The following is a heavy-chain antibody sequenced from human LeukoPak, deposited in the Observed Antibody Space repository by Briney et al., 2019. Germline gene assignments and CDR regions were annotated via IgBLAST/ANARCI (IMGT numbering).Heavy chain of an antibody. D-gene: IGHD3-3*01. CDR2: ISAYNGNT. J-gene: IGHJ6*03. CDR1: GYTLTSYG. CDR3: ARVPVVGVVYYMDV. V-gene: IGHV1-18*01. Sequence: ASVKVSCKASGYTLTSYGISWVRQAPRQGLEWMGWISAYNGNTNYAQKLQGRDTMTTDTSTSTAYMELRSLRSDDTAVYYCARVPVVGVVYYMDVWGKGTTVTVSS.